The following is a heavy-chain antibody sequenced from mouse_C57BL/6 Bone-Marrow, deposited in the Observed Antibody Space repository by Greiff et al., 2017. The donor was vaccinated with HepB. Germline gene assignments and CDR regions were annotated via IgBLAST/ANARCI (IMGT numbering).Heavy chain of an antibody. V-gene: IGHV1-42*01. D-gene: IGHD1-1*01. CDR1: GYSFTGYY. CDR3: ARLNYGSSPDY. J-gene: IGHJ2*01. CDR2: INPSTGGT. Sequence: VQLQQSGPELVKPGASVKISCKASGYSFTGYYMNWVKQSPEKSLEWIGEINPSTGGTTYNQKFKAKATLTVDKSSSTAYMQLKSLTSEDSSVYYCARLNYGSSPDYWGQGTTLTVSS.